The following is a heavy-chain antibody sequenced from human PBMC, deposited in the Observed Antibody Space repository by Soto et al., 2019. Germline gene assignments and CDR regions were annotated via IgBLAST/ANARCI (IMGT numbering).Heavy chain of an antibody. V-gene: IGHV1-2*02. J-gene: IGHJ6*02. CDR2: INPNSGGT. CDR1: GYTFTGYY. CDR3: ARDRSIRNQLPVWKNYYYCRMDV. Sequence: ASVKVSCKASGYTFTGYYMHWVRQAPGQGLEWMGWINPNSGGTNYAQKFQGRVTMTRDTSISTAYMELSRLRSDDTAVYYCARDRSIRNQLPVWKNYYYCRMDVWGQGTTVTVSS. D-gene: IGHD2-2*01.